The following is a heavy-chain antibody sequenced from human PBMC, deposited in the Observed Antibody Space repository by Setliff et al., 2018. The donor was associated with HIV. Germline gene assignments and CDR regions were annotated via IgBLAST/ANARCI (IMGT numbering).Heavy chain of an antibody. Sequence: PSETLSLTCTVSGGSISSSSYYWGWIRQPPGKGLEWIGSIYYSGSTYYNPSLKSRVTISVDTSKNQFSLKLSSVTAADTAVYYCARWCSGGSCYGHDAFDIWGQGTMVTVSS. J-gene: IGHJ3*02. CDR1: GGSISSSSYY. CDR3: ARWCSGGSCYGHDAFDI. CDR2: IYYSGST. D-gene: IGHD2-15*01. V-gene: IGHV4-39*01.